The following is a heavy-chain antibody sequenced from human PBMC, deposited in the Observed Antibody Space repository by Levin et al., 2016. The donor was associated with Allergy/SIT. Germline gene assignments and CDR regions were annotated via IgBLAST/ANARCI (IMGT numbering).Heavy chain of an antibody. CDR3: VRGRSGFDY. V-gene: IGHV3-33*01. D-gene: IGHD3-3*01. J-gene: IGHJ4*02. CDR2: IWHDGNNK. Sequence: WIRQPPGKGLEWVAVIWHDGNNKYYADSVKGRFTISRDNSNNTVYLQMDSLRADDTAVYYCVRGRSGFDYWGQGALVTVSS.